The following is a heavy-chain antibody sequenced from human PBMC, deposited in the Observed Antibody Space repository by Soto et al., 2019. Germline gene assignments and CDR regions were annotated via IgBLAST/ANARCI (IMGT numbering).Heavy chain of an antibody. CDR2: ISAYNGNT. CDR1: GYTFTSYG. CDR3: ARSQGSSWYSGFFY. D-gene: IGHD6-13*01. V-gene: IGHV1-18*04. J-gene: IGHJ4*02. Sequence: ASVKVSCKASGYTFTSYGISWVRRAPGQGLEWMGWISAYNGNTNYAQKLQGRVTMTTDTSTSTAYMELRSLRSDDTAVYYCARSQGSSWYSGFFYWGQGTLVTVSS.